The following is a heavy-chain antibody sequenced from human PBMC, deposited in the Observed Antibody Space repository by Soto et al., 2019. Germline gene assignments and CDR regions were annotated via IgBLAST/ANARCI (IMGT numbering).Heavy chain of an antibody. Sequence: GSLRLSCGASGFTFSSYAMSWVRQAPGKGLKWVSAISGNGADTTYAESVRGRFTISRDNSKDTLYLQMNSLRADDTAVYYCARAPSWTTQTPKPGVYYYYYGMDVWGQGTTVTVSS. CDR2: ISGNGADT. J-gene: IGHJ6*02. D-gene: IGHD4-17*01. CDR1: GFTFSSYA. V-gene: IGHV3-23*01. CDR3: ARAPSWTTQTPKPGVYYYYYGMDV.